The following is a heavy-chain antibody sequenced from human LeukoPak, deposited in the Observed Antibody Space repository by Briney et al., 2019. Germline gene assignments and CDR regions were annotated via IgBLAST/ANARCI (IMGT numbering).Heavy chain of an antibody. Sequence: PGGSLRLSCAASGFTFSDYYMSWIRQAPGKGLEWVSYMCDSGRTIYYADSVKGRFPISRDNAKNSVYLQMNNLGAEDTAVYYCARDRLGDYDHSGYYDKWGQGTLVTVSS. D-gene: IGHD3-22*01. CDR1: GFTFSDYY. CDR3: ARDRLGDYDHSGYYDK. J-gene: IGHJ4*02. V-gene: IGHV3-11*01. CDR2: MCDSGRTI.